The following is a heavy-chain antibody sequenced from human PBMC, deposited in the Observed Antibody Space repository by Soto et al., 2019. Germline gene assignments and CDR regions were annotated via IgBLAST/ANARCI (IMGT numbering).Heavy chain of an antibody. J-gene: IGHJ6*02. V-gene: IGHV1-18*01. Sequence: GASVKVSCKTSGYTFCNYGSTWVRQAPGQPLEWLGWISLYSDGTNYAQKFQGRVSMTADKSTSTAYMEVSSLRSEDTAVYYCAEDLEEGAPPWYYHGMDVWGQGTTVTVSS. CDR2: ISLYSDGT. CDR3: AEDLEEGAPPWYYHGMDV. D-gene: IGHD1-26*01. CDR1: GYTFCNYG.